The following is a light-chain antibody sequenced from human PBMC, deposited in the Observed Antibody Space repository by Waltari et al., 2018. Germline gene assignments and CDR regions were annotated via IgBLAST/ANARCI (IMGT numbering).Light chain of an antibody. CDR2: KVS. J-gene: IGKJ1*01. CDR3: LQGTHWPWT. V-gene: IGKV2-30*02. CDR1: QSLAHGDGNTY. Sequence: DVVMTQSPLSLPVTLGQPASISSRSRQSLAHGDGNTYLTWFHQRPGQSPRRLIYKVSNRDSGVPDRFSGSGSGTDFTLKINRVEADDVGVYYCLQGTHWPWTFGQGTKVEIK.